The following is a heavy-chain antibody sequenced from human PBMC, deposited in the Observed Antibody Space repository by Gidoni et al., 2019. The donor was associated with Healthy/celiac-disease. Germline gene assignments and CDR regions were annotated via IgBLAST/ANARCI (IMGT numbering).Heavy chain of an antibody. Sequence: EVQLVESGGGLVQPGGSLKLSCAASGFTFSGSAMHWVRQASGKGLEWVGRIRSKANSYATAYAASVKGRFTISRDDSKNTAYLQMNSLKNEDTAVYYCTSLLGATVAFDIWGQGTMVTVSS. J-gene: IGHJ3*02. CDR2: IRSKANSYAT. V-gene: IGHV3-73*02. D-gene: IGHD1-26*01. CDR3: TSLLGATVAFDI. CDR1: GFTFSGSA.